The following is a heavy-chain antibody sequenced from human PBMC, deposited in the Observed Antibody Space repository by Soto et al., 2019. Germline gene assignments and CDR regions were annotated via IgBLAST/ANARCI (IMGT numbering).Heavy chain of an antibody. Sequence: QVQLQASGPGLVMPSQTLSLICTVSGGSISTGDFSWRWIRQHPGKGLEWIGDMYDSGGPYYNPTLNSQLTISVSSCKSRRPLRLSSVSTADTDVYDRARTRWSVEGLGLEDYCIGHWGQGTLV. J-gene: IGHJ1*01. D-gene: IGHD4-17*01. CDR3: ARTRWSVEGLGLEDYCIGH. CDR1: GGSISTGDFS. CDR2: MYDSGGP. V-gene: IGHV4-31*01.